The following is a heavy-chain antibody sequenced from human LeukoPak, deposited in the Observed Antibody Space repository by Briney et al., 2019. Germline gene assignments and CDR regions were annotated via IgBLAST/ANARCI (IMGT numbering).Heavy chain of an antibody. CDR3: ARDLGFGELSYDY. V-gene: IGHV1-2*02. CDR1: GYTFTGYY. J-gene: IGHJ4*02. D-gene: IGHD3-10*01. CDR2: INPNGGGT. Sequence: GASVKVSCKASGYTFTGYYMHWVRQAPGQGLEWMGWINPNGGGTNYAQKFQGRVTMTRDTSISTAYMELSRLRSDDTAVYYCARDLGFGELSYDYWGQGTLVTVSS.